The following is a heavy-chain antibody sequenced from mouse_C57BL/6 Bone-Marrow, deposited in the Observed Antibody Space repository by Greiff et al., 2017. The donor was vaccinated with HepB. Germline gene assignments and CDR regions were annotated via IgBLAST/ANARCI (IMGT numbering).Heavy chain of an antibody. Sequence: EVHLVESGGGLVKPGGSLKLSCAASGFTFSSYAMSWVRQTPEKRLEWVATISDGGSYTYYPDNVKGRFTISRDNAKNTLYLQMSQLKSEDTAVYYCAGRYYFDYWGQGTTLTVSA. CDR1: GFTFSSYA. V-gene: IGHV5-4*03. CDR3: AGRYYFDY. CDR2: ISDGGSYT. J-gene: IGHJ2*01.